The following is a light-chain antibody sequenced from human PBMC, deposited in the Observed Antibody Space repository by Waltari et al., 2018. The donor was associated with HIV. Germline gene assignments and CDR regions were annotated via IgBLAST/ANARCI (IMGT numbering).Light chain of an antibody. J-gene: IGKJ2*01. CDR2: KAS. CDR3: QQYNGSPYT. Sequence: DIQMTQSPSTLSASVGDRVTITCRASQSISSWLAWYQQKPGKAPKLLIYKASSLESGVPSRFRGSGSGTEFTLTISSLQPDDCATYYCQQYNGSPYTFGQGTKLEIK. CDR1: QSISSW. V-gene: IGKV1-5*03.